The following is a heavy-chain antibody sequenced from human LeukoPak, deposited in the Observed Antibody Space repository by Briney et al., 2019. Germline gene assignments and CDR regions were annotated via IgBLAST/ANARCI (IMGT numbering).Heavy chain of an antibody. D-gene: IGHD5-18*01. Sequence: LRASVKVSCKAAGYTFTDYYIHWVRQAHGQGLEWVGWINPTSGGTTYAQRFQGRVTVTRDTSISTAYMELTRLRSDDTAVYYCARDRIQLWLPNHFDYWGQGTVVTVSS. V-gene: IGHV1-2*02. CDR3: ARDRIQLWLPNHFDY. J-gene: IGHJ4*02. CDR1: GYTFTDYY. CDR2: INPTSGGT.